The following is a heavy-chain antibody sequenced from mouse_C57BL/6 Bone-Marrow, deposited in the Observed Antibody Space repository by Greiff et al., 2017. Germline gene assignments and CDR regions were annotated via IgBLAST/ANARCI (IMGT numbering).Heavy chain of an antibody. Sequence: EVQRVESGGDLVKPGGSLKLSCAASGFTFSSYGMSWVRQPPAKRLAWVATISSGGSYIYSPDSVTGRFTISRANAKNTLYLQMSSLQSEDTASYYCARPYYYGSSLYRDYWGQGTTLTVSS. V-gene: IGHV5-6*01. CDR1: GFTFSSYG. D-gene: IGHD1-1*01. CDR2: ISSGGSYI. CDR3: ARPYYYGSSLYRDY. J-gene: IGHJ2*01.